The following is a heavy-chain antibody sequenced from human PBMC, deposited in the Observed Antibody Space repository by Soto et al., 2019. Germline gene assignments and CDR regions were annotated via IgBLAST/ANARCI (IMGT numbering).Heavy chain of an antibody. Sequence: QVQLVESGGGVVQPGRSLRLSCAASGFTFSSYAMHWVRQAPGKGLDWVAVISYDGSNKYYADSVKGRFTISRDNSKNTLYLQMNSLISEDTAVSYCARGLGLDIDYWGQGTLVTVSS. CDR1: GFTFSSYA. J-gene: IGHJ4*02. CDR2: ISYDGSNK. CDR3: ARGLGLDIDY. D-gene: IGHD3-16*01. V-gene: IGHV3-30-3*01.